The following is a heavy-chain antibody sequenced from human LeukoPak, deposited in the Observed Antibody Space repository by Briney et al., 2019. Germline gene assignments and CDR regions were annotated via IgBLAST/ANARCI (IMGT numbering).Heavy chain of an antibody. D-gene: IGHD4-17*01. Sequence: GGSLRLSCAASGFTFISYSMNWVRQAPGKGLEWVSSISSSSSYIHYADSVKGRFTISRDNAKDSLYLQMNSLRAEDTAVYYCAREGDARTVTHSPYFDYWGQGTLVTVSS. CDR1: GFTFISYS. CDR2: ISSSSSYI. J-gene: IGHJ4*02. CDR3: AREGDARTVTHSPYFDY. V-gene: IGHV3-21*01.